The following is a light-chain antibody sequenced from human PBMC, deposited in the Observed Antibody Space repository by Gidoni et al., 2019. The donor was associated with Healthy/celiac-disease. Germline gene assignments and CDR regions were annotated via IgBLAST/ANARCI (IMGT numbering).Light chain of an antibody. CDR1: QSVSSN. Sequence: EIVLTQSPATLSVSPGQRATLSCRVSQSVSSNLAWYQQKPGQAPRLLIYGASTRATGIPARFSGSGSGKEFTLTISSLQSEDFAVYYCQQYNNWWTFXQXTKVEIK. J-gene: IGKJ1*01. V-gene: IGKV3-15*01. CDR2: GAS. CDR3: QQYNNWWT.